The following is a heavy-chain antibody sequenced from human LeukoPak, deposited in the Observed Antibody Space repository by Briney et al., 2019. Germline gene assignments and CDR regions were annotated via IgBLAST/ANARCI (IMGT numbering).Heavy chain of an antibody. CDR2: IYYSGST. J-gene: IGHJ4*02. Sequence: SETLSLTCTVSGGSISSYYWSWIRQPPGKGLEWIGYIYYSGSTNYNPSLKSRVTISVNTSKNQFSLKLSSVTAADTAVYYCASYDFWSGYFDYWGQGTLVTVSS. V-gene: IGHV4-59*08. D-gene: IGHD3-3*01. CDR1: GGSISSYY. CDR3: ASYDFWSGYFDY.